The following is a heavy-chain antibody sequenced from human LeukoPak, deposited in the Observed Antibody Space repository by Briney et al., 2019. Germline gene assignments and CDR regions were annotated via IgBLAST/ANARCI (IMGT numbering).Heavy chain of an antibody. Sequence: PGGSLRLSCIGSGFTFGDYAMSWLRQAPGKGLEWVAFIRSRAYGGTTEYAPSVKGGFTISGDDSKGIAYLQMTSLQIEDTAVYYCSRDRVEMATTRYFDLWGRGTLVTVSS. V-gene: IGHV3-49*03. CDR2: IRSRAYGGTT. CDR3: SRDRVEMATTRYFDL. J-gene: IGHJ2*01. CDR1: GFTFGDYA. D-gene: IGHD5-24*01.